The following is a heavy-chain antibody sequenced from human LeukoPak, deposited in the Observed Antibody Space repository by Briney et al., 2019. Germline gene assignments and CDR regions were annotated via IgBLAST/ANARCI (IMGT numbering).Heavy chain of an antibody. J-gene: IGHJ4*02. CDR2: SDPEDGER. D-gene: IGHD5-18*01. CDR3: VTGFTTMAVDYFDY. V-gene: IGHV1-24*01. Sequence: ASVKVSCKVSGQTLSDLCIHWLRQPPGKGLEWQGGSDPEDGERIYAQMFQGRVTMTEDTSIDTAYMELSSLRSEDTAVYYCVTGFTTMAVDYFDYWGQGTLVTVSP. CDR1: GQTLSDLC.